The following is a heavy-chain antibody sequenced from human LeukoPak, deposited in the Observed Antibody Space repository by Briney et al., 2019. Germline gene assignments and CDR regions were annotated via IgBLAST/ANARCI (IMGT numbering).Heavy chain of an antibody. CDR1: GGTFSSYA. J-gene: IGHJ4*02. Sequence: SVKVSRKASGGTFSSYAISWVRQAPGQGLEWMGGIIPIFGTANYAQKFQGRVTITADESTSTAYMELSSLRSEDTAVYYCARESCSGGSCYGFDYWGQGTLATVSS. V-gene: IGHV1-69*13. D-gene: IGHD2-15*01. CDR3: ARESCSGGSCYGFDY. CDR2: IIPIFGTA.